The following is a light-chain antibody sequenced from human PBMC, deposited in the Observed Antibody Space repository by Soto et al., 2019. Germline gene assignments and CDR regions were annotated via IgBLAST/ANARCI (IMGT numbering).Light chain of an antibody. V-gene: IGKV3-15*01. CDR2: GAS. CDR3: QQYGSLPQT. Sequence: IILKHSPATLSVSTGERATLSCRASQSVSSNLAWYQQKPGQAPRLLIYGASTRATGIPARFSGSGSGTEFTLTISSLQSEDFAVYYCQQYGSLPQTFGQGSIVDVK. J-gene: IGKJ1*01. CDR1: QSVSSN.